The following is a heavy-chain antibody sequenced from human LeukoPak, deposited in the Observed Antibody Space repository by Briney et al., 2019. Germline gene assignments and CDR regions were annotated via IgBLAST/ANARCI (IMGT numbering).Heavy chain of an antibody. CDR3: ARGGYDYGDPFDY. D-gene: IGHD4-17*01. CDR2: IYYSGST. Sequence: PSETLSLTCAVSGGSISSGGYSWSWIRQPPGKGLEWIGYIYYSGSTYYNPSLKSRVTISVDTSKNQFSLKLSSVTAADTAVYYCARGGYDYGDPFDYWGQGTLVTVSS. J-gene: IGHJ4*02. V-gene: IGHV4-30-4*07. CDR1: GGSISSGGYS.